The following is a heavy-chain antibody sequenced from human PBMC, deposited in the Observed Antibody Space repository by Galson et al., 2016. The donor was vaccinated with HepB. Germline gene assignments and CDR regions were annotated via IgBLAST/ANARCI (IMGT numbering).Heavy chain of an antibody. CDR3: AKGTIAAAGGHFEY. Sequence: SLRLSCAASGFSFDDYAMHWVRQLPGKGLEWVSLISSNGGTIYYADSVQGRFTISRDNSKNSLYLQMNSLRPEDTAFYYCAKGTIAAAGGHFEYWGQGTLVTVSS. J-gene: IGHJ4*02. V-gene: IGHV3-43*01. CDR1: GFSFDDYA. D-gene: IGHD6-13*01. CDR2: ISSNGGTI.